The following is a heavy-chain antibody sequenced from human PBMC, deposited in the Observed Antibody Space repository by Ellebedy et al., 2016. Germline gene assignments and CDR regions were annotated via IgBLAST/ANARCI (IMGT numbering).Heavy chain of an antibody. CDR2: ISGSDGST. CDR3: AKESLRFLEWLFAYFDY. D-gene: IGHD3-3*01. CDR1: GFTFSSYA. Sequence: GESLKISCAASGFTFSSYAMSWVRQAPGKGLEWVSGISGSDGSTYYADSVKGRFTISRDNSENTLYLQMTSLRAEDTAVYYCAKESLRFLEWLFAYFDYWGQGTLVTVSS. J-gene: IGHJ4*02. V-gene: IGHV3-23*01.